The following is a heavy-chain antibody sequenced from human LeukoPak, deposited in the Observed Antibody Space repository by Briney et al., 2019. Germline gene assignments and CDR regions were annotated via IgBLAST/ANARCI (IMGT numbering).Heavy chain of an antibody. CDR3: AFYGH. D-gene: IGHD3-16*01. J-gene: IGHJ4*02. V-gene: IGHV3-7*05. CDR1: GFTVGGSR. Sequence: PGGSLRLSCAASGFTVGGSRMNSVRQAPGKGLEWVANIKPDGSEKFYVDSVKGRFTISRDNAKNSLYLQMNSLRAEDTAVYYCAFYGHWGQGTLVTVSS. CDR2: IKPDGSEK.